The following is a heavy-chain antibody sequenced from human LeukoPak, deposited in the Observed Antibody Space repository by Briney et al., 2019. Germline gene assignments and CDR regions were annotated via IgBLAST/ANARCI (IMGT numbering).Heavy chain of an antibody. CDR3: ARDNGCGLDY. D-gene: IGHD2-21*01. J-gene: IGHJ4*02. V-gene: IGHV4-30-2*01. CDR2: IYHSGST. Sequence: SQTLSLTCAVSGGSISSGGYSWSWIRQPPGKGLEWIGYIYHSGSTYYNPSLKSRVTISVDRPKNQFSLKLSSVTAADTAVYYCARDNGCGLDYWGQGTLVTVSS. CDR1: GGSISSGGYS.